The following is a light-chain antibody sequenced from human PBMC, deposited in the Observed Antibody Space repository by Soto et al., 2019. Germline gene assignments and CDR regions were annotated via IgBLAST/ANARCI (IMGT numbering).Light chain of an antibody. CDR3: QQTSTTLWT. CDR2: DAS. CDR1: QNIRTY. Sequence: DIQMTQSPSSLSASVGARVTITCRASQNIRTYINWYQQKSGRAPNLLIFDASRLQSGVPSRFSGTGSGTDFTLTITSLQPEDFATYYCQQTSTTLWTFGQGTKV. J-gene: IGKJ1*01. V-gene: IGKV1-39*01.